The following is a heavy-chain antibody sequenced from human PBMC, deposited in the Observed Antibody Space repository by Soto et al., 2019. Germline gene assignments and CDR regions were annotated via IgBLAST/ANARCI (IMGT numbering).Heavy chain of an antibody. CDR1: GYTFTSYG. D-gene: IGHD2-8*01. CDR3: AGNSDIVLEGAFDI. Sequence: ASVKVSCKASGYTFTSYGISWVRQAPGQGLEWMGWISAYNGNTNYAQKLQGRVTMTTDTSTSTAYMELRSLRSDDTAVYYCAGNSDIVLEGAFDIWGQGTMVTVSS. CDR2: ISAYNGNT. J-gene: IGHJ3*02. V-gene: IGHV1-18*01.